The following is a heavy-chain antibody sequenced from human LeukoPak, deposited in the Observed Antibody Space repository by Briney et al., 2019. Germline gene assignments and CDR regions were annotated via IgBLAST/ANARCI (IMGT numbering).Heavy chain of an antibody. V-gene: IGHV7-4-1*02. CDR2: INTNTGNP. D-gene: IGHD3-3*01. CDR3: ARAPSGYYKVGDY. Sequence: ASVKVSCKASGYTFTGYYMHWVRQAPGQGLEWMGWINTNTGNPTYAQGFTGRFVFSLDTSVSTAYLQISSLKAEDTAVYYCARAPSGYYKVGDYWGQGTLVTVSS. J-gene: IGHJ4*02. CDR1: GYTFTGYY.